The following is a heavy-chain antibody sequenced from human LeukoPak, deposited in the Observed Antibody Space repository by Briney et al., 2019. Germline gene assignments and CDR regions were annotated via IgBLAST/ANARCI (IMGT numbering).Heavy chain of an antibody. CDR2: IYYSGST. D-gene: IGHD6-6*01. J-gene: IGHJ6*03. V-gene: IGHV4-59*01. CDR3: ARGSKDSTSSTNYYYYYMDV. CDR1: GGSISSYY. Sequence: PSETLSLTCTVSGGSISSYYWSWIRQPPGKGLEWIGYIYYSGSTNYNPSLKSRVTISVDTSKNQFSLKLSSVTAADTAVYYCARGSKDSTSSTNYYYYYMDVWGKGTTVTVSS.